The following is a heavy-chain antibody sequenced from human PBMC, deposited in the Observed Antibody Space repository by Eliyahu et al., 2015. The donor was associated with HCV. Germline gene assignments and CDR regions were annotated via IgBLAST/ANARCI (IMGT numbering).Heavy chain of an antibody. Sequence: EVQLLESGGGLVQPGGSLRLSCAASGFTFSSFAMNWVRQAPGKGLEWVXTISGTGSSTNYADSVKGRFTISRDNSKNTLYLQMNSLRAEDTAVYYCAKDQANDYNYYYNGVDVWGQGTTVTVSS. V-gene: IGHV3-23*01. D-gene: IGHD4-11*01. CDR3: AKDQANDYNYYYNGVDV. CDR1: GFTFSSFA. J-gene: IGHJ6*02. CDR2: ISGTGSST.